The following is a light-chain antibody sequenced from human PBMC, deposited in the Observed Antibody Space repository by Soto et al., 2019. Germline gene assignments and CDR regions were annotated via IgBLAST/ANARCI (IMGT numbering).Light chain of an antibody. V-gene: IGLV1-40*01. CDR1: SSNIGAGYD. CDR2: SNT. Sequence: QSVLTQPPSVSGTLGQRVTISCTGSSSNIGAGYDVQWYQQLPGTAPKLLIHSNTNRPSGVPDRFSASKSGTSASLAISRVEAGDEADYYCQLWDSNSDHVVFGGGTKLTVL. J-gene: IGLJ2*01. CDR3: QLWDSNSDHVV.